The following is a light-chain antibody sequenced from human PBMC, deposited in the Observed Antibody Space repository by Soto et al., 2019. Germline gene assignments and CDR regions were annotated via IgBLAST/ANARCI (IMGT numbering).Light chain of an antibody. CDR2: GAS. J-gene: IGKJ1*01. CDR1: QSVSSSY. V-gene: IGKV3-20*01. CDR3: QQYDNSPWT. Sequence: EIVLTQSPGTLSLSPGEGATLSCRASQSVSSSYLAWYQQKPGQAPRLLIYGASSRATGIPDRFSGGGSGPVSPLTISSLEPEDFAVYYGQQYDNSPWTVGQGTKVEIK.